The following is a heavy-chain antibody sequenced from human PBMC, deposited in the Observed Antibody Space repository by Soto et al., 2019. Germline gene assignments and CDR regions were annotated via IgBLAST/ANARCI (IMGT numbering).Heavy chain of an antibody. V-gene: IGHV3-23*01. CDR2: ISDGDGDT. CDR3: AKGRTYFDF. Sequence: LLQSGGDLVRPGGSLRLSCAASGFTFSDYAMTWVRQAPGKGLEWVSDISDGDGDTHYADSVRGRFVISRDNSKNTLFLEMNSLRAEDAAVYYCAKGRTYFDFWGQGSLVTVSS. CDR1: GFTFSDYA. J-gene: IGHJ4*02.